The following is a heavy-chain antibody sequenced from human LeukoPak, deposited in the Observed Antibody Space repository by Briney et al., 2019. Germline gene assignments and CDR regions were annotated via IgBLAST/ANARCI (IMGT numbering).Heavy chain of an antibody. CDR3: ARQKYYYDSSGYGAFDY. J-gene: IGHJ4*02. D-gene: IGHD3-22*01. CDR1: GFTFNNYN. V-gene: IGHV3-21*01. Sequence: GGSLRLSCAASGFTFNNYNMNWVRQAPGKGLEWVSSISSSSDYIYYADSMKGRFTTSRDNAKNSLYLQMSSLRAEDTAVYYCARQKYYYDSSGYGAFDYWGQGTLVTVSS. CDR2: ISSSSDYI.